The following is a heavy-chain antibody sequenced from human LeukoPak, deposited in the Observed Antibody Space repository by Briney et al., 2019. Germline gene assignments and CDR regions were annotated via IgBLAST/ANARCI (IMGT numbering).Heavy chain of an antibody. V-gene: IGHV4-34*04. D-gene: IGHD2-21*02. CDR1: GVSFDDYY. Sequence: PSETLSLTCAVSGVSFDDYYWSWVRQTPGKGLEWIGEINHSGYTNDSPSLKSRATLSIDTSRKQFSLNLRSVTVADTGIYYCTRMTAGHDYWGQGTLVTVCS. J-gene: IGHJ4*02. CDR2: INHSGYT. CDR3: TRMTAGHDY.